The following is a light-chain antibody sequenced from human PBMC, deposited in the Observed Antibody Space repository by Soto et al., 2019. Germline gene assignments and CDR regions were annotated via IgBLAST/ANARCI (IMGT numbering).Light chain of an antibody. J-gene: IGKJ1*01. Sequence: EIVMTQSPATLSVSPGERATLSCRASQSVSSNLAWYQQKPGLAPRLLFYAASTRATGIPARFSGSGSGTEFTVTISSLQSEDFAVYYCQQYNDWPWTLGQGTKVEIK. CDR2: AAS. CDR1: QSVSSN. V-gene: IGKV3-15*01. CDR3: QQYNDWPWT.